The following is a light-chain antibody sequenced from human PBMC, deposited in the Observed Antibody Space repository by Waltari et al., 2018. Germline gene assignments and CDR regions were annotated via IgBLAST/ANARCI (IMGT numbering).Light chain of an antibody. Sequence: QSALTQPASVSGSPGQSITISCTGTSSDVGGYNYVSWYQQHPGKAPKLMIYEVSNRPAGVSKRFCGSKSGNTASLTISGLQAEDEADYYCSSYTSSSLYVFGTGTKVTVL. CDR2: EVS. J-gene: IGLJ1*01. CDR3: SSYTSSSLYV. V-gene: IGLV2-14*01. CDR1: SSDVGGYNY.